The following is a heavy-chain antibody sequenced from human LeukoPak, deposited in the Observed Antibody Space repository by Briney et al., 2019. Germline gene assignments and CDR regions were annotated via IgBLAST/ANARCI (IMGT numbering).Heavy chain of an antibody. D-gene: IGHD6-19*01. J-gene: IGHJ4*02. Sequence: GGSLRLSCAASGFTFSDYYMSWIRQAPGQGLEWVSYISSSSSYTNYADSVKGRFSISRDNAKNSLYLQMNSLRAEDTAVYYCARVGSSGWYGDYWGQGTLVTVSS. CDR3: ARVGSSGWYGDY. CDR1: GFTFSDYY. V-gene: IGHV3-11*06. CDR2: ISSSSSYT.